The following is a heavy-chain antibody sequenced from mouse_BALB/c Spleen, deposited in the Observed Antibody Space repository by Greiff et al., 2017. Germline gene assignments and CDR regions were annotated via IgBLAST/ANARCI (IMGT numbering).Heavy chain of an antibody. CDR3: ARGRGTVVARNWYFDV. V-gene: IGHV5-6-5*01. J-gene: IGHJ1*01. D-gene: IGHD1-1*01. CDR2: ISSGGST. Sequence: EVHLVESGGGLVKPGGSLKLSCAASGFTFSSYAMSWVRQTPEKRLEWVASISSGGSTYYPDSVKGRFTISRDNARNILYLQMSSLRSEDTAMYYCARGRGTVVARNWYFDVWGAGTTVTVSS. CDR1: GFTFSSYA.